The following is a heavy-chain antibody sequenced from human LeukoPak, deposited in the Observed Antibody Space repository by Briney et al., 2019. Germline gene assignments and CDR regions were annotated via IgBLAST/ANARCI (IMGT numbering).Heavy chain of an antibody. CDR3: ARDQGSMIVVRTTNWYFDL. D-gene: IGHD3-22*01. V-gene: IGHV1-2*02. Sequence: GASVKVSCKASGYMFTGYYMHWVRQAPGQGLEWMGWINPNSGGTNYAQKFQGRVTMTRDTSISTAYMDLNRLRSDDTAVYYCARDQGSMIVVRTTNWYFDLWGRGTLVTVSS. CDR1: GYMFTGYY. J-gene: IGHJ2*01. CDR2: INPNSGGT.